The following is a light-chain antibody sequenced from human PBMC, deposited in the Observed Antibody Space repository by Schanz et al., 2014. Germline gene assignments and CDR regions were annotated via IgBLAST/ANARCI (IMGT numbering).Light chain of an antibody. Sequence: DIVMTQSPATLSVSPGEGATLSCRASQTIGITLAWYQQKPGQAPRLLISGASTRATGVPARFSGSGSGTDFTLTISRLEPEDFAVYYCQQYYNWPRTFGQGTKVEIK. CDR3: QQYYNWPRT. J-gene: IGKJ1*01. V-gene: IGKV3-15*01. CDR1: QTIGIT. CDR2: GAS.